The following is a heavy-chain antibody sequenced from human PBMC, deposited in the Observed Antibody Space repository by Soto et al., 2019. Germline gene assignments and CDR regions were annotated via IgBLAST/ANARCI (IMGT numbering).Heavy chain of an antibody. CDR3: AKIPHSSSWYLDAFDI. J-gene: IGHJ3*02. D-gene: IGHD6-13*01. CDR2: IWYDGSNK. Sequence: GGSLGLSCAASGFTFSSYGMHWVRQAPGKGLEWVAVIWYDGSNKYYADSVKGRFTISRDNSRNTLYLQMNSLRAEDTAVYYCAKIPHSSSWYLDAFDIWGQGTMVTVSS. V-gene: IGHV3-33*06. CDR1: GFTFSSYG.